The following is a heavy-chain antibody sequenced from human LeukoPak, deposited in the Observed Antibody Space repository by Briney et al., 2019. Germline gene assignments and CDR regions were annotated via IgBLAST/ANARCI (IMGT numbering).Heavy chain of an antibody. CDR1: GGSISSYY. V-gene: IGHV4-34*01. D-gene: IGHD4-17*01. J-gene: IGHJ6*02. CDR2: INHSGST. Sequence: SETLSLTCTVSGGSISSYYWSWIRQPPGKGLEWIGEINHSGSTNYNPSLKSRVTISVDTSKNQFSLKLSSATAADTAVYYCARARGRFYGDYDPHHYGMDVWGQGTTVTVSS. CDR3: ARARGRFYGDYDPHHYGMDV.